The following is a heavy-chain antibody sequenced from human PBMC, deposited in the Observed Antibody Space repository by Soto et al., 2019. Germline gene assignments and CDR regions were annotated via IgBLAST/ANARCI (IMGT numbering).Heavy chain of an antibody. Sequence: SETLSLTCTFSGGSISSYYWSWIRQPPGKGLEWIGYIYYSGSTNYNPSLKSRVTISVGTSKNQFSLKLSSVTAADTAVYYCARRYGGNLDYWGQGTLVTVSS. V-gene: IGHV4-59*08. D-gene: IGHD1-26*01. CDR3: ARRYGGNLDY. J-gene: IGHJ4*02. CDR2: IYYSGST. CDR1: GGSISSYY.